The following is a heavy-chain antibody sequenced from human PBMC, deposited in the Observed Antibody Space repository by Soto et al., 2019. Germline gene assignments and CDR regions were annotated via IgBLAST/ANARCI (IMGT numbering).Heavy chain of an antibody. D-gene: IGHD2-2*01. CDR1: GFTFSDYS. CDR2: ISASSNYI. J-gene: IGHJ4*02. Sequence: EVQLVESGGGLVKPGGSLRLSCAASGFTFSDYSMNWVRQAPGKGLEWVSSISASSNYIYYADSVKGRFTISRDNAKTSLYLQMNSLRADDTAVYYCARGPAPNIPDYWGQGTLVTVSS. CDR3: ARGPAPNIPDY. V-gene: IGHV3-21*01.